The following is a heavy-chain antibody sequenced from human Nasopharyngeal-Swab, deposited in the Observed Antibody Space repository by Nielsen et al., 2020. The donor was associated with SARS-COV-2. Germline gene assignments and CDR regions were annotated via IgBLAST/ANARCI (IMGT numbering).Heavy chain of an antibody. CDR2: IYPSDSYT. J-gene: IGHJ6*02. CDR3: ARIPNYGMDV. Sequence: VRQMPGKGLEWMGIIYPSDSYTNYSPSFQGHVTISADKSISTAYLQWSSLKASDTAMYYCARIPNYGMDVWGQGTTVTVSS. V-gene: IGHV5-10-1*01.